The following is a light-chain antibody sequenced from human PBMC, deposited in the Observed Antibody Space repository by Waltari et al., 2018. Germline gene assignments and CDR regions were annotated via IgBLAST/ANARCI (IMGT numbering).Light chain of an antibody. CDR3: QHSFSGPPWT. CDR1: QFINTY. Sequence: IEMAQSPPSLSASVGDSVTITCRASQFINTYLNWYQQRPGEAPQLLIYDASVLQLGVPSRFAGGGSGTDFTLTINGLQPEDLATYYCQHSFSGPPWTFGQGTKVKV. V-gene: IGKV1-39*01. J-gene: IGKJ1*01. CDR2: DAS.